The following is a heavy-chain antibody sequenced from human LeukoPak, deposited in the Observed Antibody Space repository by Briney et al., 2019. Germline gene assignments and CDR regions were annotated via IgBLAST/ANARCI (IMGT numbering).Heavy chain of an antibody. V-gene: IGHV3-30-3*01. D-gene: IGHD3-10*01. CDR3: ARERQDTIIHSGAFDI. CDR2: IASDGSHT. J-gene: IGHJ3*02. Sequence: PGRSLRLSCAASGFTFSTYFMHWVRQAPGKGLEWVADIASDGSHTFYVESVKGRCTISRDNSKNTLYLQMNSLRAEDTAVYFCARERQDTIIHSGAFDIWGQGTMVTVSS. CDR1: GFTFSTYF.